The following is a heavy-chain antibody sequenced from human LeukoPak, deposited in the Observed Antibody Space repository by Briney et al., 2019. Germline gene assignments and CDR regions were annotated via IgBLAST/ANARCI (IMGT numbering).Heavy chain of an antibody. J-gene: IGHJ4*02. D-gene: IGHD5-18*01. CDR1: GGSISSSSYY. V-gene: IGHV4-39*01. Sequence: PSETLSLTCTVSGGSISSSSYYWGWIRQPPGKGLEWIGSIYYSGSTYYNPSLKSRVTISVDTSKNQFSLKLSSVTAADTAVYYCPRRKLWAFDYWGQGTLVTVSS. CDR2: IYYSGST. CDR3: PRRKLWAFDY.